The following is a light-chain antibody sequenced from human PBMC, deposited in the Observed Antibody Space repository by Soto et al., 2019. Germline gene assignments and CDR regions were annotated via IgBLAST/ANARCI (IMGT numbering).Light chain of an antibody. CDR3: QQYANLPWT. CDR1: QDISNY. Sequence: DIQMTQSPSSLSASIGDRVTITCQASQDISNYLNWYQQKPGKAPKLLIYDTSNLETGVPSMFSGGGSCACYVISFSVLQPEDIATSYCQQYANLPWTFRRGTKVEVK. J-gene: IGKJ1*01. CDR2: DTS. V-gene: IGKV1-33*01.